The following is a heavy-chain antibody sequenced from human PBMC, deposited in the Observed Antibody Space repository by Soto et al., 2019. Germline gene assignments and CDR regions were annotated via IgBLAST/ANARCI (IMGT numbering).Heavy chain of an antibody. J-gene: IGHJ4*02. CDR3: ARDRSNSPDFYDY. CDR2: IYYSGIT. D-gene: IGHD6-6*01. CDR1: GGSISSDDYY. Sequence: QVQLQESGPGLVKPSQTLSLTCIVSGGSISSDDYYWRWIRQPPGKGLEWIGHIYYSGITYYNPSLKSRVTISIDTSKNQFSLILTSVTAADTAVYYCARDRSNSPDFYDYWGQGTLVTVSS. V-gene: IGHV4-30-4*01.